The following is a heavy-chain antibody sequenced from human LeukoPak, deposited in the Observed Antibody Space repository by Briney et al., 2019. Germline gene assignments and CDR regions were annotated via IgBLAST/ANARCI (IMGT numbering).Heavy chain of an antibody. CDR3: AKTQLQTDAFDI. D-gene: IGHD4-11*01. J-gene: IGHJ3*02. V-gene: IGHV3-33*03. CDR1: GFSFNTYG. CDR2: IWYDGTYK. Sequence: GTSLRLSCAASGFSFNTYGMHWVRQAPGKGLEWVAIIWYDGTYKYYADSVKGRFTISRDNAKNSLYLQMNSLRAEDTALYYCAKTQLQTDAFDIWGQGTMVTVSS.